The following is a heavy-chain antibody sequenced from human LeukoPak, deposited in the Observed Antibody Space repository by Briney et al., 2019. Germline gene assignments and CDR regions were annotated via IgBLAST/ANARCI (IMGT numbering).Heavy chain of an antibody. J-gene: IGHJ6*02. Sequence: SETLSLTCTVSGGSISSYYWSWIRQPPGKGLEWIWYIYYSGSTNYNPSLKSRVTISVDTSNNQFSLKLSSVTAADTAVYYFASVPVDGSGSPDYYYYYGMDVWGQGTTVTVSS. CDR2: IYYSGST. V-gene: IGHV4-59*01. CDR1: GGSISSYY. D-gene: IGHD3-10*01. CDR3: ASVPVDGSGSPDYYYYYGMDV.